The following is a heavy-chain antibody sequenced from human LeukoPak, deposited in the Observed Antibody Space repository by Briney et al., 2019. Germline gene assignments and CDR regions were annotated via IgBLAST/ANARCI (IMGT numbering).Heavy chain of an antibody. CDR1: GGSFSGYY. J-gene: IGHJ4*02. D-gene: IGHD3-10*01. Sequence: MPSETPSLTCAVYGGSFSGYYWSWIRQPPGKGLEWIGEINHSGSTNYNPSLKSRVTISVDTSKNQFSLKLSSVTAADTAVYYCARATYYSAYFDYWGQGTLVTVSS. CDR2: INHSGST. CDR3: ARATYYSAYFDY. V-gene: IGHV4-34*01.